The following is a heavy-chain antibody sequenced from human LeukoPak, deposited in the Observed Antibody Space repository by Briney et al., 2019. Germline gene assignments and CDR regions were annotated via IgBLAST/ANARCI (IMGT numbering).Heavy chain of an antibody. CDR1: GCTFTNAW. J-gene: IGHJ4*02. CDR3: TTGFSSTLPTTDDNAKYFDY. Sequence: GGSLRLSCAASGCTFTNAWMNWVRQAPGKGLEWVGRIKSKSDGGTIDYATPVKGRFTISRDDSENSLFLEMNSLKTEDAGVYYCTTGFSSTLPTTDDNAKYFDYWGQGTLVTVSS. V-gene: IGHV3-15*01. CDR2: IKSKSDGGTI. D-gene: IGHD3-9*01.